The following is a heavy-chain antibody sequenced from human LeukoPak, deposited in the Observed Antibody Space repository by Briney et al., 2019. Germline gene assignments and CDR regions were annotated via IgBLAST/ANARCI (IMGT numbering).Heavy chain of an antibody. D-gene: IGHD4-17*01. Sequence: SETLSLPCTVSDSSIRSNYLWGWIRQPPGKGLEWIGNVDQSGSTYYNPSLKSRATISLDTSKKQFSLKLTSVTAADTAVYYCASVGASHYGDWFFDYWGQGTLVTVSS. V-gene: IGHV4-38-2*02. J-gene: IGHJ4*02. CDR1: DSSIRSNYL. CDR3: ASVGASHYGDWFFDY. CDR2: VDQSGST.